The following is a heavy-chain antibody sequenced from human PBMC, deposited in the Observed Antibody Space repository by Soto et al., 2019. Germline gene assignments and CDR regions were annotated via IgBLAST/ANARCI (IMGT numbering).Heavy chain of an antibody. J-gene: IGHJ3*02. D-gene: IGHD3-9*01. V-gene: IGHV3-23*01. Sequence: GGSLRLSCVASGFTFSSYAMSWVRQAPGKGLEWVSAISGSGGSTYYADSVKGRFTISRDNSKNTLYLQMNSLRAEDTAVYYCAKPLASQLLRYFDWFDRGSFFDIWGQGTMVTVSS. CDR2: ISGSGGST. CDR3: AKPLASQLLRYFDWFDRGSFFDI. CDR1: GFTFSSYA.